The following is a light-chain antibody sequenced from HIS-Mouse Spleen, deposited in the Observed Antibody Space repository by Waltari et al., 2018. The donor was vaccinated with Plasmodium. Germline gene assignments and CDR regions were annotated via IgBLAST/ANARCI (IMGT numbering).Light chain of an antibody. V-gene: IGKV3-20*01. CDR2: GAS. Sequence: EIVLTQSPGPLSLSPGERATLSCRASQSVSSSYLAGYQQKPGQAPRPRIYGASSRATGIPDRFSGSGSVTDFTLTISRLEPEEFAVYYGQQDGSSPTFGPGTKVDIK. CDR3: QQDGSSPT. J-gene: IGKJ3*01. CDR1: QSVSSSY.